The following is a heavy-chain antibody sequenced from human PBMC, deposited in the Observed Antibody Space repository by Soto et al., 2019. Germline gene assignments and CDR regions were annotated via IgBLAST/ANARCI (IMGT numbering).Heavy chain of an antibody. CDR2: INQDGSEK. CDR3: ARTGEYGSGSYSHYYAMDV. Sequence: PGGSLRLSCAASGFTFSSYWMTWVRQAPGKGLEWVANINQDGSEKNSVDSVKGRFTISRDNAKSSLYLQMNSLRADDTAVYYCARTGEYGSGSYSHYYAMDVWGQGTTVTVSS. D-gene: IGHD3-10*01. CDR1: GFTFSSYW. V-gene: IGHV3-7*03. J-gene: IGHJ6*02.